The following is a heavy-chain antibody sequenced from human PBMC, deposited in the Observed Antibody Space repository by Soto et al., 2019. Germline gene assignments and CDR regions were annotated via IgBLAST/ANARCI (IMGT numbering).Heavy chain of an antibody. Sequence: EVQLMESGGGLVQPGGSLRLSCVASGFTFSSFSMNWVRQAPGKGLEWVSLIYSGGATYYADSVKGRFTISRDNSKNTLYLQMNSLRAEDTAVYYCARDGTYNWVGGQGILVTVSS. CDR2: IYSGGAT. J-gene: IGHJ4*02. CDR1: GFTFSSFS. D-gene: IGHD1-1*01. V-gene: IGHV3-66*01. CDR3: ARDGTYNWV.